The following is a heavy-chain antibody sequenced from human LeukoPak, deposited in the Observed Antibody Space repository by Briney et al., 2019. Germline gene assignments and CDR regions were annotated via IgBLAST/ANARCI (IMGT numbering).Heavy chain of an antibody. J-gene: IGHJ5*02. Sequence: ASVKVSCKASGYTFTSSDINWVRQAAGQGLEWLGWMNPNTGNRAYAQKFQGRVTMTRDTSSSTAYMELSSLRSDDTAVYYCARGLPTRGSSWFEPWGQGTLVTVSS. CDR2: MNPNTGNR. CDR3: ARGLPTRGSSWFEP. D-gene: IGHD3-10*01. V-gene: IGHV1-8*01. CDR1: GYTFTSSD.